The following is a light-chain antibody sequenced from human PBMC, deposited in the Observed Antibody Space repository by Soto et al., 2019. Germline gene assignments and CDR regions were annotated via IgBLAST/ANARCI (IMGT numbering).Light chain of an antibody. CDR3: CSYAGSYTLI. J-gene: IGLJ2*01. Sequence: QSALTQPRSVSGSPGQSVTISCTGTRSDVGDYKSVSWYQQHPGKVPKVMIYDVSKRPSGVPDRFSGSKSGNTASLTISGLQAEDEADYYCCSYAGSYTLIFGGGTKLTVL. CDR1: RSDVGDYKS. V-gene: IGLV2-11*01. CDR2: DVS.